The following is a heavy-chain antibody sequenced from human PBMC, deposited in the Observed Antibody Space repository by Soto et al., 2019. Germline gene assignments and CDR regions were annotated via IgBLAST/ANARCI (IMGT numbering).Heavy chain of an antibody. CDR3: AKDTVGGYSFWSGYYSDGLDV. CDR1: GFTFDSYA. D-gene: IGHD3-3*01. J-gene: IGHJ3*01. CDR2: ISGSADGT. Sequence: EVKLLESGGGLAQPGGSLRLSCVGSGFTFDSYAISWVRQAPGERLQWIAAISGSADGTDYAHSVRGRFTISRDNAKKPLNIKMDSLRVGATAVYFSAKDTVGGYSFWSGYYSDGLDVWGQGTLVSVS. V-gene: IGHV3-23*01.